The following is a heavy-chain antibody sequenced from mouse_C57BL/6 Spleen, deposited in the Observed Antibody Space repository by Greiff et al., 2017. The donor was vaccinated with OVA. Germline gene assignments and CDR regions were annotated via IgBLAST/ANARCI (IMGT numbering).Heavy chain of an antibody. V-gene: IGHV5S21*01. CDR2: ISSGGDYI. CDR1: GFTFSSYA. CDR3: SRGRGDAMDY. Sequence: EVKLVESGEGLVKPGGSLKLSCAASGFTFSSYAMSWVRQTPEQRLEWVAYISSGGDYIYYADTVKGRFTFSRDNARNTLYLQMSSLKSEDTAMYYCSRGRGDAMDYWGQGTSVTVSS. J-gene: IGHJ4*01.